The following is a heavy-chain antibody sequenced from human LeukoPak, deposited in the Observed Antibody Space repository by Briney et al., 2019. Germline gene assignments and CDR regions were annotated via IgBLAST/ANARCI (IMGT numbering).Heavy chain of an antibody. Sequence: GGSLRLSCAASGFTFSSYEMNWVRQAPGKGLEWVSYISSSGSTIYYADSAKGRFTISRDNAKNSLYLQMNSLRAEDTAVYYCARVGGLLWFGNFDYWGQGTLVTVSS. D-gene: IGHD3-10*01. CDR2: ISSSGSTI. V-gene: IGHV3-48*03. CDR1: GFTFSSYE. CDR3: ARVGGLLWFGNFDY. J-gene: IGHJ4*02.